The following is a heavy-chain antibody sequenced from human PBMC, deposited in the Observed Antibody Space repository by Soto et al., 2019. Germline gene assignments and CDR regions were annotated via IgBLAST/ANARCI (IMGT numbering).Heavy chain of an antibody. CDR2: ISYDGSNK. Sequence: QVQLVESGGGVVQPGRSLRLSCAASGFTFSSYAMHWVRQAPGKGLEWVAVISYDGSNKHYADSVKGRFTISRDNSKNTLYLQMNSLRAEDTAVYYCARWELSSSRYGMDVWGQGTTVTVSS. J-gene: IGHJ6*02. CDR3: ARWELSSSRYGMDV. V-gene: IGHV3-30-3*01. CDR1: GFTFSSYA. D-gene: IGHD3-16*02.